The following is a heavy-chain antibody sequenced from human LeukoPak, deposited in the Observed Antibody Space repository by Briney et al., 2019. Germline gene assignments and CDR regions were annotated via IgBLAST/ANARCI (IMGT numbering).Heavy chain of an antibody. J-gene: IGHJ4*02. Sequence: GASVTVSCKASGYTFTSYAMHWVRQAPGQRLEWMGWISAYNGNTNYAQKLQGRVTMTTDTSTSTAYMELRSLRSDDTAVYYCARDQFGGEYSSSWYTLCYFDYWGQGTLVTVSS. CDR1: GYTFTSYA. D-gene: IGHD6-13*01. V-gene: IGHV1-18*01. CDR2: ISAYNGNT. CDR3: ARDQFGGEYSSSWYTLCYFDY.